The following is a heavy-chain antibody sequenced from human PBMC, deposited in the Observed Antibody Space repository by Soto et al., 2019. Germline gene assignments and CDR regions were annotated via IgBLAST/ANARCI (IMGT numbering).Heavy chain of an antibody. Sequence: GGSLRLSCAASGFTFSSYSMNWVRQAPGKGLEWVSSISSSSSYIYYADSVKGRFTISRDNAKNSLYLQMNSLRAEDTAVYYCARESDDYIWGSYPLGPFDYWGQGTLVTVSS. CDR2: ISSSSSYI. J-gene: IGHJ4*02. CDR1: GFTFSSYS. V-gene: IGHV3-21*01. D-gene: IGHD3-16*02. CDR3: ARESDDYIWGSYPLGPFDY.